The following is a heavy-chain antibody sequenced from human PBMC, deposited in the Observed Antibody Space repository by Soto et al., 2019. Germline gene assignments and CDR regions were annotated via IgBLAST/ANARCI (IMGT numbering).Heavy chain of an antibody. D-gene: IGHD5-12*01. V-gene: IGHV4-34*01. CDR2: INHSGST. J-gene: IGHJ5*02. CDR3: ASSAKWLRKNWFDP. Sequence: PSETLSLTCAVYGGSFSGYYWSWIRQPPGKGLEWIGEINHSGSTNYNPSLKSRVTISVDTSKNQFSLKLSSVTAADTAVYYCASSAKWLRKNWFDPWGQGTLVTVSS. CDR1: GGSFSGYY.